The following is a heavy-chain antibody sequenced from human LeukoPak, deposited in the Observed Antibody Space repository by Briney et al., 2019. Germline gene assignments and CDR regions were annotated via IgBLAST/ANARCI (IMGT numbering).Heavy chain of an antibody. D-gene: IGHD5-24*01. Sequence: GGSLRLSCAASGFILSDYWMSWVRQAPGKGLEWVSVIYSGGSTYYADSVKGRFTISRDNSKNTLYLQMNSLRVEDTAVYYCARVKRDGYNPTWVDYWGQGTLVTVSS. J-gene: IGHJ4*02. CDR3: ARVKRDGYNPTWVDY. CDR2: IYSGGST. V-gene: IGHV3-53*01. CDR1: GFILSDYW.